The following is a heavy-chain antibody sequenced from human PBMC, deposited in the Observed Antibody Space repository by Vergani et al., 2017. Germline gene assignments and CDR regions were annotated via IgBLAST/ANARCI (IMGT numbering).Heavy chain of an antibody. Sequence: QLQLPESGPGLVKPSETLSLTCTVSGGSISSSSYYWSWVRQPPGKGLEWIGEIYHSGSTNYNPSLKSRVTISVDKSKNQFSLKLSSVTAADTAVYYCAMGPSRSYSSSPLLGYWGQGTLVTVSS. J-gene: IGHJ4*02. V-gene: IGHV4-39*07. CDR3: AMGPSRSYSSSPLLGY. D-gene: IGHD6-13*01. CDR2: IYHSGST. CDR1: GGSISSSSYY.